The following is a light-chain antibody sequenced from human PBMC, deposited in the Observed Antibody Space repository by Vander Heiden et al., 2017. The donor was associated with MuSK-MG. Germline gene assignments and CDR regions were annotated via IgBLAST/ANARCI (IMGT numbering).Light chain of an antibody. CDR2: AVS. CDR1: EDIRRF. CDR3: QQSLNSSRT. V-gene: IGKV1-39*01. J-gene: IGKJ1*01. Sequence: DIQMTQSPSSLSAFVGDRVTITCRASEDIRRFLYWYQQKPGRAPKLLIYAVSILQTGVPSRFSGSGYGTDFTLTITGLQPEDVAIYYCQQSLNSSRTFGQGTRVEIK.